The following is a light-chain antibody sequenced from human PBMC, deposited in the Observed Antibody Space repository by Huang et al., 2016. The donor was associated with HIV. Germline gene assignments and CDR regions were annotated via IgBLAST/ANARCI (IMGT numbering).Light chain of an antibody. J-gene: IGKJ2*01. CDR3: QQRSNWPRMYT. CDR1: PSVSSY. Sequence: EIVLTQSPATMSLSPGERATLSCRASPSVSSYLALYQQKPGQAPRLLIYDASNRATGIPSRFSGSGAGKDFTLTISSLEPEDFAVYYCQQRSNWPRMYTFGQGTKLEIK. CDR2: DAS. V-gene: IGKV3-11*01.